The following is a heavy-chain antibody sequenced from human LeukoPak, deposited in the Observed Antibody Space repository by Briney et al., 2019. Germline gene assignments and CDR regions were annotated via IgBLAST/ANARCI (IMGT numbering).Heavy chain of an antibody. J-gene: IGHJ4*02. Sequence: GRSLRLSCAASGFTFSSYGMHWVRQAPGKGLEWVAVISYDGSNKYFADSVKGRFTISRDNPKSTLYLQMNSLRAEDTAVYYCAKSTTVTTQQRGYFDYWGQGTLDTVSS. CDR1: GFTFSSYG. CDR3: AKSTTVTTQQRGYFDY. CDR2: ISYDGSNK. D-gene: IGHD4-11*01. V-gene: IGHV3-30*18.